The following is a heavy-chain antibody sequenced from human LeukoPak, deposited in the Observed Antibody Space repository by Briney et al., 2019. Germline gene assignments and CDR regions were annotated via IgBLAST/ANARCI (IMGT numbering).Heavy chain of an antibody. Sequence: PSETLSLTCTVSGGSISSSSYYWGWIRQPPGKGLEWIGSIYYSGSTYYNPSLKSRVTISVDTSKNQFSLKLSSVTAADTAVYYCARPGIGAYCGGDCYEGDYFDYWGQGTLVTVSS. CDR1: GGSISSSSYY. V-gene: IGHV4-39*01. CDR3: ARPGIGAYCGGDCYEGDYFDY. D-gene: IGHD2-21*02. CDR2: IYYSGST. J-gene: IGHJ4*02.